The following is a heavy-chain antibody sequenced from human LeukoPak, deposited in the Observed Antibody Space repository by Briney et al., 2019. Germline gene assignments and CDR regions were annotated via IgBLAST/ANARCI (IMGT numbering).Heavy chain of an antibody. J-gene: IGHJ3*01. D-gene: IGHD2-2*01. CDR3: AAIAGYEGGGVDL. Sequence: SETLSHTCTVSADSISTSNYYWGWIRQPPGKGLEWIGSVYYTGGTYHNPSLKSRGTISVDTSQNQFSLKLNSVTAADTAVYYCAAIAGYEGGGVDLWGRGT. V-gene: IGHV4-39*01. CDR2: VYYTGGT. CDR1: ADSISTSNYY.